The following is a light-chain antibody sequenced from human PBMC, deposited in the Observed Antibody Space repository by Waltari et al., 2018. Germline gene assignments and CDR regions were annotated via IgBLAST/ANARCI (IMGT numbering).Light chain of an antibody. Sequence: EIVMTQSPATLSVSPGERATLSCRASQSVSSNLAWYQQKPGQAPRLLIYGASTRATGIPARFSGSGSETDFTLTISGLQAEDVALYSCHQYYSILRWTFGQGTAVEI. V-gene: IGKV3-15*01. CDR2: GAS. CDR3: HQYYSILRWT. J-gene: IGKJ1*01. CDR1: QSVSSN.